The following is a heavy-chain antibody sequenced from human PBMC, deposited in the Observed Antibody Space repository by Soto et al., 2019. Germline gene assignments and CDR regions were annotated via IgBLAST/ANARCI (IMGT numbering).Heavy chain of an antibody. J-gene: IGHJ4*02. D-gene: IGHD1-26*01. CDR3: ARPFGELPGI. Sequence: GESLKNSCKGSGDSLTSYWIGLFRQMPGKGLEWMWIIYPGDSDTRYSPSFQGQVTISADKSISTAYLQWSSLKASDTAMYYCARPFGELPGIWGQGNLVTVSS. CDR2: IYPGDSDT. V-gene: IGHV5-51*01. CDR1: GDSLTSYW.